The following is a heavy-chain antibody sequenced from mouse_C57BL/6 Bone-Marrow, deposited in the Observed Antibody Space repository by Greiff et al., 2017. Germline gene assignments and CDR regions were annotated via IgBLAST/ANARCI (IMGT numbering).Heavy chain of an antibody. D-gene: IGHD2-1*01. CDR3: AGDLYYGNPFAY. Sequence: QVQLKQPGAELVKPGASVKLSCKASGYTFTSYWMHWVKQRPGQGLEWIGMIHPNSGSTNYNEKFKSKATLTVDKSSSTAYMQLSSLTSEDSAVYYCAGDLYYGNPFAYWGQGTLVTVSA. J-gene: IGHJ3*01. CDR1: GYTFTSYW. CDR2: IHPNSGST. V-gene: IGHV1-64*01.